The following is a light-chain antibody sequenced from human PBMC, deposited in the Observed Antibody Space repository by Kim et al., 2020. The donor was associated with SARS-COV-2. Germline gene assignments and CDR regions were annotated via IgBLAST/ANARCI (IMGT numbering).Light chain of an antibody. CDR2: YDT. CDR1: DIGTKS. Sequence: SYELTQPPSVSEAPGKTATITCGGDDIGTKSVHWYQQKPGLAPVLVIYYDTDRPSGIPERFSASNSGNTATLTVSRVEAGDEADYYCQVWDSGSDQLVFG. J-gene: IGLJ3*02. V-gene: IGLV3-21*04. CDR3: QVWDSGSDQLV.